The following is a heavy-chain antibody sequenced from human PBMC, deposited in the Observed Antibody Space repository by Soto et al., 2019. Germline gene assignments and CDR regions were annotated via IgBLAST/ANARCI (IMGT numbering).Heavy chain of an antibody. D-gene: IGHD5-12*01. CDR1: GDSVSSNSAA. CDR3: VREKYSGYPNMDV. CDR2: TYYRSKWYN. Sequence: SQTLPLTCAISGDSVSSNSAAWNWIRQSPSRGLEWLGRTYYRSKWYNDYAISVKSRITINPDTSKNHFSLQLTSVTPEDTALYYCVREKYSGYPNMDVWGQGTTVTVSS. J-gene: IGHJ6*02. V-gene: IGHV6-1*01.